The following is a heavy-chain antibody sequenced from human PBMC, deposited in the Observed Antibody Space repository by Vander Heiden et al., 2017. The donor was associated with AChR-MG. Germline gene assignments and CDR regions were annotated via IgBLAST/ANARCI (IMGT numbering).Heavy chain of an antibody. D-gene: IGHD5-12*01. V-gene: IGHV1-2*02. CDR3: ARGSPLKAVVATNPDY. CDR1: GYTFIDYF. J-gene: IGHJ4*02. CDR2: VNPNNGGT. Sequence: QVQLVQSGAEARKPGASVKVSCKASGYTFIDYFMHWVRQATGEGLEWMGWVNPNNGGTNFAQKFQGRVTMTKDTSFTTAYMEVNSLRSDDTAVYYCARGSPLKAVVATNPDYWGQGTLVTVSS.